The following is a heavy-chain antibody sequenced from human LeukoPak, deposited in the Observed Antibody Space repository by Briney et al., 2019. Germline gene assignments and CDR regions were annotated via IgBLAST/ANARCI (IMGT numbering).Heavy chain of an antibody. D-gene: IGHD3-3*01. CDR2: IYSTGST. CDR3: ARADFWSGYYTHFDC. J-gene: IGHJ4*02. Sequence: SETLSLTCTVSGVSISGYYWTWIRQPAGKGLEWIGRIYSTGSTNYNPSLKSRVTMSVDTSKNQFSLKLSSVTAADTAVYYCARADFWSGYYTHFDCWGQGTLGTVSS. V-gene: IGHV4-4*07. CDR1: GVSISGYY.